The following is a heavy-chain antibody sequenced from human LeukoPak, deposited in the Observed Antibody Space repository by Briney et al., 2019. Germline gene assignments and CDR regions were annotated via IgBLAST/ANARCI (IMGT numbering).Heavy chain of an antibody. CDR2: VHSSGGVI. V-gene: IGHV1-46*01. D-gene: IGHD1-26*01. CDR1: GNTFTSDY. CDR3: VGSSHQRNWFDP. J-gene: IGHJ5*02. Sequence: ASVKVSCKASGNTFTSDYMNWVRQAPGQGLEWMGIVHSSGGVIKYAQEFQDRVTVTRDPSMSTIYMELSSLRSEDTAVYYCVGSSHQRNWFDPWGQGTLVIVSS.